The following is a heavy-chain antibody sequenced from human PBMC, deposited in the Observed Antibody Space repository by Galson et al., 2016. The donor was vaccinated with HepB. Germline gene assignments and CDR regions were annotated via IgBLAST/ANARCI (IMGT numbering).Heavy chain of an antibody. V-gene: IGHV3-48*02. CDR1: GFRFSYYS. D-gene: IGHD1-26*01. J-gene: IGHJ4*02. Sequence: LRLSCAASGFRFSYYSMNWVRQTPGKGLEWVSYISGSSSTKYYADSVKGRFTISRDNAKDSLYLQMNSLRDDDTAVYYCARERGGSYFYDYWGRGTLVTGSS. CDR3: ARERGGSYFYDY. CDR2: ISGSSSTK.